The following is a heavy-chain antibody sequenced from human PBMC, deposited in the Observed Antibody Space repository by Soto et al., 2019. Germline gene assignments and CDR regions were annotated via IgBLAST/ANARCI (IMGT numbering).Heavy chain of an antibody. CDR2: IYYGGST. Sequence: PSETLSLTCTVSGGSFSSYYWNWIRQPPGKGLEWIGYIYYGGSTNYNPSLKSRVSISVERSKNQFSPKLSSVTAADSAVYYCAREGHISGFDYWGQGALVTVSS. CDR1: GGSFSSYY. J-gene: IGHJ4*02. CDR3: AREGHISGFDY. D-gene: IGHD1-26*01. V-gene: IGHV4-59*01.